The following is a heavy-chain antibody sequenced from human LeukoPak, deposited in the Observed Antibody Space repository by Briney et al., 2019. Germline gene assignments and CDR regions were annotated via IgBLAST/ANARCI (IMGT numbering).Heavy chain of an antibody. V-gene: IGHV3-23*01. CDR1: GFTFSSYA. D-gene: IGHD2-15*01. J-gene: IGHJ4*02. CDR3: AKDDTATHYYFDY. Sequence: GGSLRLSCAASGFTFSSYAMGWVRQAPGKGLEWVSGISNSGSTYYADSVKGRFTISRDNSKNTLYLQMNSLRAEDTAVYYCAKDDTATHYYFDYWGQGTLVTVSS. CDR2: ISNSGST.